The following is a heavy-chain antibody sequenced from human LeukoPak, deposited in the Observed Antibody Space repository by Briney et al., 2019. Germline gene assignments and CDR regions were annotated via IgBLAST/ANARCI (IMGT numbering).Heavy chain of an antibody. CDR3: ARDSLLLSSVDGRGGWFDP. CDR1: GFNFRDYS. Sequence: GGSLRLSCVAYGFNFRDYSMNWVRQAPGKGLDWVSGISGTSSYMYYGDSVKGRFTVSRDNAKNSLYLQMESLRVEDTAVYYCARDSLLLSSVDGRGGWFDPWGQGTLVTVSS. CDR2: ISGTSSYM. D-gene: IGHD2/OR15-2a*01. V-gene: IGHV3-21*01. J-gene: IGHJ5*02.